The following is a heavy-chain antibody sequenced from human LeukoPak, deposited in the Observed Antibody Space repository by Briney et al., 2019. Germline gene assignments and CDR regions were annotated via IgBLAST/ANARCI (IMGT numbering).Heavy chain of an antibody. CDR3: ARDYPGIEGYGMDV. Sequence: LPGGSLRLSCAASGFTVTSSYMSWARQAPGKGLEWVSVIYYGGTTYYADSVKGRFTISSDTSKNMLFLHMSSLRAEDTAVYYCARDYPGIEGYGMDVWGQGTTVTVSS. V-gene: IGHV3-66*01. D-gene: IGHD6-13*01. CDR2: IYYGGTT. CDR1: GFTVTSSY. J-gene: IGHJ6*02.